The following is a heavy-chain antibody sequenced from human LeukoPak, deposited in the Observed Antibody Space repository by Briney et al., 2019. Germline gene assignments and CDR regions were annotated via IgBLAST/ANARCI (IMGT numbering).Heavy chain of an antibody. J-gene: IGHJ4*02. D-gene: IGHD2-2*01. CDR2: ISASVGST. CDR1: GFTFSNYA. V-gene: IGHV3-23*01. Sequence: GGSLRLSCATSGFTFSNYAMSWVRQAPGRGLEWVSAISASVGSTFYADSVKGRFTISRDDSKNTLYLQMNSLRAEDTAVYYCAKDRSISSSYSLDYWGQGTLVTVSS. CDR3: AKDRSISSSYSLDY.